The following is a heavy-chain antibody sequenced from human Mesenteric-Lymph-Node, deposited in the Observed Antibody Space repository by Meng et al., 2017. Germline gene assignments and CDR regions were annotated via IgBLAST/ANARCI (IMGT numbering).Heavy chain of an antibody. J-gene: IGHJ4*02. CDR1: GYTFTSSS. V-gene: IGHV7-4-1*01. CDR2: ININTGNP. Sequence: QGQLVRSVSELKKPGDSVKVSCQAAGYTFTSSSMNWVRHAPGQGLEWMGWININTGNPTYAQGFTGRFVFSLDTSVSTAYLQIDSLKADDTAVYYCARGNGWRFDYWGQGTLVTVSS. CDR3: ARGNGWRFDY. D-gene: IGHD6-19*01.